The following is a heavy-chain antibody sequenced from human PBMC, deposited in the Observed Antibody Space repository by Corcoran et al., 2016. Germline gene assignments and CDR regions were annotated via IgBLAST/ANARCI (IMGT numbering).Heavy chain of an antibody. CDR2: IYPGDSDT. D-gene: IGHD2-15*01. CDR1: GYSFTSYW. CDR3: ARQRGGYCSGGSCYRTAEYFQH. V-gene: IGHV5-51*01. J-gene: IGHJ1*01. Sequence: EVQLVQSGAEVKKPGESLKISCKGSGYSFTSYWIGWVRQMPGKGLEWMGIIYPGDSDTRYSPSFHGQVTISADKSISTAYLQWSSLKASDPAMYYCARQRGGYCSGGSCYRTAEYFQHWGQGTLVTVSS.